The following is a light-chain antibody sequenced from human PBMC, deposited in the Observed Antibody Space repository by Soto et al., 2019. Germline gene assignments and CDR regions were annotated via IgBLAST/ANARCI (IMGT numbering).Light chain of an antibody. J-gene: IGKJ1*01. CDR3: QQYGRSPPSWT. CDR2: GAS. Sequence: ETVLTQSPGTLSLSPGERATLSCRASQSVSSNYLAWYQQKPGQAPRLLIYGASSRATGIPDRFSGSGSGTDFTFTISRLEPEDFAVDYCQQYGRSPPSWTFGQGTKVEIK. V-gene: IGKV3-20*01. CDR1: QSVSSNY.